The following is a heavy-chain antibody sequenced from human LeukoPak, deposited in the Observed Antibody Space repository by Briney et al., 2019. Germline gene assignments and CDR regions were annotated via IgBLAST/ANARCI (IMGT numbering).Heavy chain of an antibody. D-gene: IGHD6-19*01. CDR1: GYTFTGYY. V-gene: IGHV1-2*02. CDR2: INPNSGGT. J-gene: IGHJ3*02. Sequence: ASVKVSCKASGYTFTGYYMHWVRQAPGQGLEWMGWINPNSGGTYYAQKFQGRVTMTSDTSISTAYMELSRLRSDDTAVYYCARGLQENLAWLTAFSAFDIWGQGTMVTVSS. CDR3: ARGLQENLAWLTAFSAFDI.